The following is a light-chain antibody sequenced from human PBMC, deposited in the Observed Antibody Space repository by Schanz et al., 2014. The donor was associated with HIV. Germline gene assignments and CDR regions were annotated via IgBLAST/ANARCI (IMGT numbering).Light chain of an antibody. CDR2: AAS. Sequence: DIQMTQSPSSLSASVGDRVTITCRASRTITSDLNWYQQKVGKVPKLLIYAASSLQSGVPSRFSGSGSGTGFTLTISSLQPEDVATYYCQQSDSTPFTFGGGTKVEIK. V-gene: IGKV1-39*01. CDR3: QQSDSTPFT. CDR1: RTITSD. J-gene: IGKJ4*01.